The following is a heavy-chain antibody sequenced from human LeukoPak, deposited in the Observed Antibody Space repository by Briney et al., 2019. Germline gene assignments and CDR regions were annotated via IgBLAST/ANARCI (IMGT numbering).Heavy chain of an antibody. Sequence: GGSLRLSCAASGFTFSTYSMNWVRQAPGKGLEWVSSISSSSNYIYYADSVKGRFTISRDNAKNSLYLQMNSLRAEDTALYYCAKDQVPYGSGSYDGNFDYWGQGTLVTVSS. J-gene: IGHJ4*02. CDR2: ISSSSNYI. CDR1: GFTFSTYS. CDR3: AKDQVPYGSGSYDGNFDY. V-gene: IGHV3-21*04. D-gene: IGHD3-10*01.